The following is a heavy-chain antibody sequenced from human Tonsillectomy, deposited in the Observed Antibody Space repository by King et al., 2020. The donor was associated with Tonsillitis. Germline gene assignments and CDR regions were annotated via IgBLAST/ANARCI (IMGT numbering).Heavy chain of an antibody. J-gene: IGHJ6*02. CDR3: ARDVTSYYYYHGMDV. D-gene: IGHD2-21*02. V-gene: IGHV3-66*01. CDR1: GFTVSSNY. Sequence: VQLVESGGGLVQPGGSLRLSCAASGFTVSSNYMTWVRQAPGKGLEWVSVIYSGGSTYYADSVKGRFTISRDNSKNTLYLQMNSLRAEDTAVYYCARDVTSYYYYHGMDVWGQGTTVTVSS. CDR2: IYSGGST.